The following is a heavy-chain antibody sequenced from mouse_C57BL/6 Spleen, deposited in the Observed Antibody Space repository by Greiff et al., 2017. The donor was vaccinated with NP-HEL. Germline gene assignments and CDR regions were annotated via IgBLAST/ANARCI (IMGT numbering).Heavy chain of an antibody. D-gene: IGHD1-1*01. CDR1: GYTFTDYY. CDR3: ARSYYYGSSSYAMDY. J-gene: IGHJ4*01. V-gene: IGHV1-77*01. Sequence: QVQLQQSGAELVKPGASVKISCKASGYTFTDYYINWVRQRPGQGLEWIGKIGPGSGSTYYNEKFKGKATLTADKSSSTAYMQLSSLTSEDSAVYFCARSYYYGSSSYAMDYWGQGTSVTVSS. CDR2: IGPGSGST.